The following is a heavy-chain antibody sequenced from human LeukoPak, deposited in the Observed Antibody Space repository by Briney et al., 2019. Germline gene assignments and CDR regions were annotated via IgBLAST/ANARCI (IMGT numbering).Heavy chain of an antibody. CDR1: GFTFSSYS. J-gene: IGHJ4*02. V-gene: IGHV3-21*01. CDR2: ITTSSSYI. D-gene: IGHD5-12*01. Sequence: GGSLRLSCAASGFTFSSYSMDWVRQAPGKGLEWVSSITTSSSYIYYADSVKGRFTISRDNARNSLYLQMDSLRAEDTAVYYCARRGSGYTEPIDYWGQGTLVTFSS. CDR3: ARRGSGYTEPIDY.